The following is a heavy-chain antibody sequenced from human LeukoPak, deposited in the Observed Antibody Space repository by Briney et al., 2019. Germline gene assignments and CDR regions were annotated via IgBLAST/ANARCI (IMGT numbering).Heavy chain of an antibody. Sequence: GGSLRLSCAASGFTFSIYWMSWVRQAPGRGLEWVANMNQDGSQKYYVDSVKDRFTISRDNAKNSLYLQMNSLRDEDTAVYYCASGSLARGGSDYWGQGTLVTVSS. CDR3: ASGSLARGGSDY. V-gene: IGHV3-7*01. CDR1: GFTFSIYW. D-gene: IGHD2-2*03. CDR2: MNQDGSQK. J-gene: IGHJ4*02.